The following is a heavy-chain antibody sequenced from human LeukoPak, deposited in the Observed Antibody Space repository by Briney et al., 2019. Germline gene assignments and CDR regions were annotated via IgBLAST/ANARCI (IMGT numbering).Heavy chain of an antibody. V-gene: IGHV3-30*18. Sequence: GRSLRLSCAASGFTFSSYGMHWVRQAPGKGLEWVAVISYDGSNKYYADSVKGRFTIPRDNSKNTLYLQMNSLRAEDTAVYYCAKDRVLGDYWGQGTLVTVSS. D-gene: IGHD2-8*01. J-gene: IGHJ4*02. CDR2: ISYDGSNK. CDR1: GFTFSSYG. CDR3: AKDRVLGDY.